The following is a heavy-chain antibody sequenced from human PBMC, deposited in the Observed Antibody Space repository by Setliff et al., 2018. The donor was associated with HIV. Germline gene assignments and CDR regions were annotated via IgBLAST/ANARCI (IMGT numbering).Heavy chain of an antibody. V-gene: IGHV3-7*03. CDR1: GLTFSSYW. CDR3: AKTLPTLYPPHDYYFAMDV. J-gene: IGHJ6*02. Sequence: GGSLRLSCAASGLTFSSYWMSWVRQAPGKGLEWMANIKEDGSAMYYADSVKGRFTISRDNAKNSLYLQMNSLRAEDTAVYYCAKTLPTLYPPHDYYFAMDVWGQGTTVTVSS. CDR2: IKEDGSAM. D-gene: IGHD2-15*01.